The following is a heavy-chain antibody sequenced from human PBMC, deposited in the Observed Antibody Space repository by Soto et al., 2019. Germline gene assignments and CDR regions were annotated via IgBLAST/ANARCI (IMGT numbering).Heavy chain of an antibody. CDR3: ARGSSSGDNDY. D-gene: IGHD6-19*01. CDR1: GGSISSYY. V-gene: IGHV4-59*01. J-gene: IGHJ4*02. Sequence: SETLSLTCTVSGGSISSYYWSWIRQPPGKGLEWIGYIYYSGSTNYNPSLKSRVTISVDTSKNQFSLKLSSVTAADTAVYYCARGSSSGDNDYWGQGTLVTVSS. CDR2: IYYSGST.